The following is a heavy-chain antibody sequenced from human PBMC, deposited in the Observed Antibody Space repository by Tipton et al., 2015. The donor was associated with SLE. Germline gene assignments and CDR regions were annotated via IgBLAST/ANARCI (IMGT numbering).Heavy chain of an antibody. CDR1: GYSFLSYA. D-gene: IGHD3-10*01. Sequence: QVQLVQSGSELKKPGASVKVSCTASGYSFLSYAMIWVRQAPGQGLEWMGWINTNTGNPTYGQGFTGRFVFSLDTSVSTAYLQINSLKAEDTAVYYCAKGHRNFVPGRMDVWGQGSTVTVSS. CDR3: AKGHRNFVPGRMDV. V-gene: IGHV7-4-1*02. J-gene: IGHJ6*02. CDR2: INTNTGNP.